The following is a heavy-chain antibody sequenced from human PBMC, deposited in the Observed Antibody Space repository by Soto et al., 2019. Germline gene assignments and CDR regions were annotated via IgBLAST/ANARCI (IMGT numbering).Heavy chain of an antibody. CDR1: GFIFRNYA. CDR2: ISDDGTKR. V-gene: IGHV3-30*03. Sequence: QVQLVESGGGVVQPGRSLRLSCAASGFIFRNYAMHWVRQAPGKGLEWVAVISDDGTKRYYADSVKGRFTISRDISKSMLYRQMNSLRAEDTALYYCHRPSGMDVWGQGITVIVFS. CDR3: HRPSGMDV. J-gene: IGHJ6*02.